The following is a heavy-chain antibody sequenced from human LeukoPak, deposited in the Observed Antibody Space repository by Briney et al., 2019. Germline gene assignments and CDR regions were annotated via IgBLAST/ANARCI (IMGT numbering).Heavy chain of an antibody. Sequence: ESLKICCKGSGYSFTSYWIGWVRQMPGKGLEWRGIIYPGDSDTRYSPSFQGQVTISADKSISTAYLQWSSLKASDTAMYYCASQEDSSGYSFDYWGQGTLVTVSS. CDR3: ASQEDSSGYSFDY. CDR2: IYPGDSDT. D-gene: IGHD3-22*01. V-gene: IGHV5-51*01. J-gene: IGHJ4*02. CDR1: GYSFTSYW.